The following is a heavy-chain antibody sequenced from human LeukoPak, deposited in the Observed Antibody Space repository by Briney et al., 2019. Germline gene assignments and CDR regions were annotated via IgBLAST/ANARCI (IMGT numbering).Heavy chain of an antibody. D-gene: IGHD3-10*01. CDR2: ISWNNGII. V-gene: IGHV3-9*01. CDR3: TKDFYGSGTYVAFDI. Sequence: PGRSLRLSCAASGFSFDDYGIHWVRQAPGKGLEWVSGISWNNGIIGYADSVKGRFTISRDNAKNSLYLQMNSLRAEDTALYYCTKDFYGSGTYVAFDIWGQGTMVTVSS. J-gene: IGHJ3*02. CDR1: GFSFDDYG.